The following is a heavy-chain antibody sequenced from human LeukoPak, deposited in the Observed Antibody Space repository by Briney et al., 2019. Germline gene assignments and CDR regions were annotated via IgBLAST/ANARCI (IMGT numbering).Heavy chain of an antibody. Sequence: PGGSLRLSCAASGFTFSTYSMNWVRQAPGKGLEWVANIRGDGSVKYLLDSVKGRFTISRDNVKNSLSLEMNNLRAEDTAVYYCSRDANYYDSSRHYFDAFDIWGQGTMVTVSS. J-gene: IGHJ3*02. CDR1: GFTFSTYS. CDR2: IRGDGSVK. CDR3: SRDANYYDSSRHYFDAFDI. V-gene: IGHV3-7*01. D-gene: IGHD3-22*01.